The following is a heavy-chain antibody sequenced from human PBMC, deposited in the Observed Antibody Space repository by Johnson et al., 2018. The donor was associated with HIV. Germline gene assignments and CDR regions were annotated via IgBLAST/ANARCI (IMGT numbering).Heavy chain of an antibody. V-gene: IGHV3-30-3*01. CDR3: ARVLGDYAYHI. CDR1: GFTFSSYA. J-gene: IGHJ3*02. Sequence: QVQLVESGGGLVQPGGSLRLSCAASGFTFSSYAMHWVRQAPGKGLEWVAVILYDGNNKYYADSVKGRFTISRDNAKNSLYLQMNSLRVEDTAVYYCARVLGDYAYHIWGQGTMVTVSS. CDR2: ILYDGNNK. D-gene: IGHD4-17*01.